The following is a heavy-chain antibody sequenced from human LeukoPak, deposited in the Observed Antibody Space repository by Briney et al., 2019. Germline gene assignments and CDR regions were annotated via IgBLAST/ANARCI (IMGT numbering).Heavy chain of an antibody. CDR1: GGSFSGYY. J-gene: IGHJ4*02. CDR3: ARGRLSGWYGKQGRFDY. Sequence: SETLSLTCAVYGGSFSGYYWSWIRQPPGKGLEWIGEINHSGSTNYNPSLKSRVTISVDTSKNQFSLKLSSVTAAGTAVYYCARGRLSGWYGKQGRFDYWGQGTLVTVSS. CDR2: INHSGST. D-gene: IGHD6-19*01. V-gene: IGHV4-34*01.